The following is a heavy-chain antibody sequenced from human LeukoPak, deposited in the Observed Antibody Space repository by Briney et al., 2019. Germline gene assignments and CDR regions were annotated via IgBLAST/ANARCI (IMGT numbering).Heavy chain of an antibody. J-gene: IGHJ3*02. CDR1: GGSISSYY. V-gene: IGHV4-59*01. D-gene: IGHD1-20*01. CDR3: AREPINNWSDAFDI. CDR2: IYYSGST. Sequence: SETLSLTCTVSGGSISSYYWSWIRQPPGKGLEWIGYIYYSGSTNYNPSLKSRVTISVDTSKNQFSLKLSSVTAADTAVYYCAREPINNWSDAFDIWGQGTMVTVSS.